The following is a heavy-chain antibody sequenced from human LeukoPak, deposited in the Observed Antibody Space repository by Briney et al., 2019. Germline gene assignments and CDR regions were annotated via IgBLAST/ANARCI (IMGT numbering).Heavy chain of an antibody. D-gene: IGHD5-18*01. V-gene: IGHV3-15*01. CDR1: GLTFSNAW. CDR3: SNIYSYGLHGMDV. Sequence: GGSLRLSCAASGLTFSNAWMSWVRQAPGKGLEWVGRIKSKTDGGIIDYAAPVQGRFTISRDDSKNTLYLQMNSLRTEDTAVYYCSNIYSYGLHGMDVWGQGTTVTVSS. CDR2: IKSKTDGGII. J-gene: IGHJ6*02.